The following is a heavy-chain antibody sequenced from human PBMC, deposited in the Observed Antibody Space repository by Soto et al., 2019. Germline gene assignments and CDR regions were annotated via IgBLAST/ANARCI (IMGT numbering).Heavy chain of an antibody. CDR1: GFTFSSYA. CDR3: AREVQWGDYYGMDV. CDR2: ISYDGSNK. V-gene: IGHV3-30-3*01. D-gene: IGHD1-1*01. Sequence: QVQLVESGGGVVQPGRSLRLSCAASGFTFSSYAMHWVRQAPGKGLEWVAVISYDGSNKYYADSVKGRFTISRDNSKNTLYLQMNSLRAEDTAVYYCAREVQWGDYYGMDVWGQGTTVTVSS. J-gene: IGHJ6*02.